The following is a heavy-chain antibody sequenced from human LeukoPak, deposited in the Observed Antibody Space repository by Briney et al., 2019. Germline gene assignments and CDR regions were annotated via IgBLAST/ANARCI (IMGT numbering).Heavy chain of an antibody. Sequence: SETLSLTCTVSGGSISSDYWSWIRQPPGKGLEWIGNIYYRGSTNYNPSLNSRVIMSVDTTNNQFSLRLSSVTAADTAIYYCARVGDGYNYFPYYYMDFWGKGTTVIVSS. CDR2: IYYRGST. D-gene: IGHD5-24*01. CDR3: ARVGDGYNYFPYYYMDF. J-gene: IGHJ6*03. CDR1: GGSISSDY. V-gene: IGHV4-59*01.